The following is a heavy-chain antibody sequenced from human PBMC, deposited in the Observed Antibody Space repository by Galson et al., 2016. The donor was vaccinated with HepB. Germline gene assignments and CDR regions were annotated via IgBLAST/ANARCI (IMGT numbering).Heavy chain of an antibody. CDR1: GFTFSDYT. CDR2: IAHHGLIT. CDR3: PRRGYDILTGSFVGVY. V-gene: IGHV3-30*04. D-gene: IGHD3-9*01. Sequence: LRLSCAASGFTFSDYTMHWVRQAPGEGLKWVAVIAHHGLITSYNPSLKSRVIFAVDVSKDSISLRLNPVTAADTALHYWPRRGYDILTGSFVGVYWGPGTLVTVSA. J-gene: IGHJ4*02.